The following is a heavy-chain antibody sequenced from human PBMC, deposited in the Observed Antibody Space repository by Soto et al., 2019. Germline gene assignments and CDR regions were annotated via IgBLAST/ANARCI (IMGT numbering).Heavy chain of an antibody. CDR3: ARVVPRGSGSYDFDY. D-gene: IGHD3-10*01. CDR2: IYHSGST. V-gene: IGHV4-4*02. J-gene: IGHJ4*02. CDR1: GGSISSSNW. Sequence: QVQLQESGPGLVKPSGTLSLTCAVSGGSISSSNWWSWVRQPPGKGLEWIGEIYHSGSTNYNPSLKRRVTLSVDKSKIQFSLKLSSVTAADTAVYYCARVVPRGSGSYDFDYWGQGTLVTVSS.